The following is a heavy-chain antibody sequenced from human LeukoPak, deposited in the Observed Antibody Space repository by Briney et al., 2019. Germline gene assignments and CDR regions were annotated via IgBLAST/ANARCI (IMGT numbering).Heavy chain of an antibody. CDR1: GFTFSSYS. J-gene: IGHJ4*02. CDR2: ISSSSSTI. Sequence: GGSLRLSCAASGFTFSSYSMNWVRQAPGKGLEWVSYISSSSSTIYYADSVKGRFTISRDNAKNSLYLQMNSLRVEDTAVYYCARGPIVGATLVDYWGQGTLVTVSS. CDR3: ARGPIVGATLVDY. D-gene: IGHD1-26*01. V-gene: IGHV3-48*01.